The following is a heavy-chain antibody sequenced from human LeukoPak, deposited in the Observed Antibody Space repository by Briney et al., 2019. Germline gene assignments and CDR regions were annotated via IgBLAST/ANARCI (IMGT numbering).Heavy chain of an antibody. V-gene: IGHV4-34*01. CDR1: GGSFSGYY. CDR2: INHSGST. J-gene: IGHJ5*02. D-gene: IGHD6-13*01. Sequence: SETLSLTCAVYGGSFSGYYWSWIRQPPGKGLEWIGEINHSGSTNYNPSLKSRVTISVDTSKNQFSLKLSSVTAADTAVYYCARGSPPGGYSSSWYVRGRWFDPWGQGTLVTVSS. CDR3: ARGSPPGGYSSSWYVRGRWFDP.